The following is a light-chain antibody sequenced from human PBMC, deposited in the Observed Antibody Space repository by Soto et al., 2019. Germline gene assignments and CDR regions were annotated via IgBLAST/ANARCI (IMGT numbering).Light chain of an antibody. Sequence: EIVLTQSPATLSLSPGERATLSCRASQSVSSYLAWYQQKPGQAPRLLIYDASNRATGIPARFSGSGSWTDFTLTISSQEPEDFAVYYCQQRSNWPPWTFGQGTKVEIK. CDR1: QSVSSY. J-gene: IGKJ1*01. CDR3: QQRSNWPPWT. CDR2: DAS. V-gene: IGKV3-11*01.